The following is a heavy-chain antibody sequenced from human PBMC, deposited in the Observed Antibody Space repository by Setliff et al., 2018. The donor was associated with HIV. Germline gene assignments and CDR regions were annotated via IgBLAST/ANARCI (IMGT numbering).Heavy chain of an antibody. Sequence: PGGSLRLSCAASGFTFISYDMSWVRQAPGKGLEWVPGISGSGGTTKYADSVKGRFTISRDNSKNTLYLQMSSLRAEDTAVYYCAKVARGTVVRGVIIVGYFDYWGQGTLVTVSS. CDR2: ISGSGGTT. CDR3: AKVARGTVVRGVIIVGYFDY. J-gene: IGHJ4*02. D-gene: IGHD3-10*01. CDR1: GFTFISYD. V-gene: IGHV3-23*01.